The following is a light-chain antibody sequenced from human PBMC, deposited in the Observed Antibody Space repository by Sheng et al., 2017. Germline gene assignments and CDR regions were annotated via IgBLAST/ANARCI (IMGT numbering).Light chain of an antibody. J-gene: IGLJ1*01. CDR1: SSDVGGYNY. CDR2: DVS. V-gene: IGLV2-14*03. CDR3: SSYTSSSTLYV. Sequence: QSALTQPASVSGSPGQSITISCTGTSSDVGGYNYVSWYQQHPGNAPELMIYDVSNRPSGVSNRFSGSKSGNTASLTISGLQAEDEADYYCSSYTSSSTLYVFGTGTKVTVL.